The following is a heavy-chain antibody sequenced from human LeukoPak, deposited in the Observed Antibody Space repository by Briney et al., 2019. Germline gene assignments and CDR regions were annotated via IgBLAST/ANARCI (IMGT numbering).Heavy chain of an antibody. D-gene: IGHD5-18*01. J-gene: IGHJ4*02. CDR1: GFTFDDYG. CDR2: INWNGGST. CDR3: TRDLFGYTYGKAVDY. V-gene: IGHV3-20*04. Sequence: GGSLRLSCAASGFTFDDYGMSWGRQAPGKGLEGVSGINWNGGSTGYADSVKGRFTISRDNAKNSLYLQMNSLRPEDTAVYYCTRDLFGYTYGKAVDYWGQGTLVTVSS.